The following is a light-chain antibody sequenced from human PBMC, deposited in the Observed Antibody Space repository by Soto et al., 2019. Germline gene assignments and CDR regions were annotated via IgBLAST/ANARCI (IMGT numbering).Light chain of an antibody. V-gene: IGKV1-5*01. Sequence: DIQMTQSPSTLSASVGDRVTITCRASQSISSWLAWYQQKPGKAPKLLIYDASTLESGVPSRFSGSGSGTEFTLTICSLQPDDFADYYCQQYNSYLYTFGQGTKLEIK. CDR1: QSISSW. J-gene: IGKJ2*01. CDR2: DAS. CDR3: QQYNSYLYT.